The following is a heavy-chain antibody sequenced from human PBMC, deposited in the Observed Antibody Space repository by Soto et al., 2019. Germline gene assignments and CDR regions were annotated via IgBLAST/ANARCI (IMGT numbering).Heavy chain of an antibody. D-gene: IGHD3-22*01. V-gene: IGHV4-34*01. CDR1: GGSFSGYY. CDR2: INHSGST. J-gene: IGHJ3*02. Sequence: SETLSLTCAVYGGSFSGYYWSWIRQPPGKGLEWIGEINHSGSTNYNPSLKSRVTISVDTSKNQFSLKLSSLTAADTAVYYCARGGPTYCYDSSPPLEAFDIWGQGTMVTVSS. CDR3: ARGGPTYCYDSSPPLEAFDI.